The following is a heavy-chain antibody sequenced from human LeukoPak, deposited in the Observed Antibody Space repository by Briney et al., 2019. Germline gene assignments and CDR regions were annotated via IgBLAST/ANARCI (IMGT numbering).Heavy chain of an antibody. CDR1: GFTFSSYS. Sequence: GGSLRLSCAASGFTFSSYSMNWVRQAPGKGLEWVSSISSSRSYIYYADSVKGRFTISRDNAKNSLYLQMNSLRAEDTAVYYCARARSGYSWGQGTLVTVSS. J-gene: IGHJ4*02. D-gene: IGHD5-18*01. CDR3: ARARSGYS. V-gene: IGHV3-21*01. CDR2: ISSSRSYI.